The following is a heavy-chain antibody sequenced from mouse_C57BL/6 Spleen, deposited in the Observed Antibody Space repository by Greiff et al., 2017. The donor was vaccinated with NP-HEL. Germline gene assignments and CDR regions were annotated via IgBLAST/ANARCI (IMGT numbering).Heavy chain of an antibody. V-gene: IGHV1-53*01. J-gene: IGHJ2*01. CDR3: ARVFDY. CDR1: GYTFTSYW. CDR2: INPSNGGT. Sequence: QVQLQQPGTELVKPGASVKLSCKASGYTFTSYWMHWVKQRPGQGLEWIGNINPSNGGTNYNEKFKSKATLTVDKSSSQTLIQHRSQPYEDSADFYCARVFDYWGQGTTLTVAS.